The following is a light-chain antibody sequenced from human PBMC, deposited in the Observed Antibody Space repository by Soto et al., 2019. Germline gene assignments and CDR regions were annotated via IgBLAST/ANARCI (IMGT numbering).Light chain of an antibody. Sequence: DIQMTQSPSTLSASVGDRVTITCRASQSISSWLAWYQQKPGRAPKLLIYKASSLETGVPSRFSGSGSGTEFPLIISSLQPDDFASYYCKQYGSSSPWTFGQGTKVEIK. CDR3: KQYGSSSPWT. CDR2: KAS. V-gene: IGKV1-5*03. J-gene: IGKJ1*01. CDR1: QSISSW.